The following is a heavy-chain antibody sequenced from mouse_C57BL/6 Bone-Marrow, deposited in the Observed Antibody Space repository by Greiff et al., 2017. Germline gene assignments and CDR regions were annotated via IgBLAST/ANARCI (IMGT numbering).Heavy chain of an antibody. CDR2: INPSTGGT. V-gene: IGHV1-42*01. CDR1: GYSFTGYY. J-gene: IGHJ2*01. Sequence: VQLQQSGPELVKPGASVKISCKASGYSFTGYYMNWVKQSPEKSLEWIGEINPSTGGTTYNQKFKAKATLTVDKSSSTAYMQLKSLTSEDSAVYYCARNTTVYYFDYWGQGTTLTVSS. D-gene: IGHD1-1*01. CDR3: ARNTTVYYFDY.